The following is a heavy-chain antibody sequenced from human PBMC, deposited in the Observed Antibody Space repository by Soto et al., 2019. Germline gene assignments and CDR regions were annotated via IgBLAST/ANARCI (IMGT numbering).Heavy chain of an antibody. Sequence: QVQLVQSGAEVKKPGASVKVSCKASGYTFTSYGISWVRQAPGQGLEWMGWISAYNGNTNYAQKLQGRVTMTTDTSTSTAYMELRSLRSDDTAVYYCAREWGYYDSSCYYDGDWYFDLWGRGTLVTVSS. J-gene: IGHJ2*01. D-gene: IGHD3-22*01. V-gene: IGHV1-18*01. CDR3: AREWGYYDSSCYYDGDWYFDL. CDR1: GYTFTSYG. CDR2: ISAYNGNT.